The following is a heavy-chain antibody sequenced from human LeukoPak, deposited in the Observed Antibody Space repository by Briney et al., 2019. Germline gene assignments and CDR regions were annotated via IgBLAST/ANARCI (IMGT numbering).Heavy chain of an antibody. V-gene: IGHV3-23*01. D-gene: IGHD6-13*01. CDR1: GFTFSSYA. Sequence: PGGSLRLSCAASGFTFSSYAMSWVRQAPGKGLEWVSANSGSGGSTYYADSVKGRFTISRDNSKNTLYLQMNSLRAEDTAVYYCAKAPSIAAAGTSAFDIWGQGTMVTVSS. J-gene: IGHJ3*02. CDR2: NSGSGGST. CDR3: AKAPSIAAAGTSAFDI.